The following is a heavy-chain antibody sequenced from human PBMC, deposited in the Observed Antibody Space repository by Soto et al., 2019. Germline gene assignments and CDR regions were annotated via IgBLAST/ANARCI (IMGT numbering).Heavy chain of an antibody. V-gene: IGHV2-5*02. D-gene: IGHD6-19*01. Sequence: QITLKESGPTLVKPTQTLPLKCSFSGFSLTSSGVGVNWIRQPPGKALEWLAVRYWDDAKRYSPSLKSRTSITKDTAKNQVVLTMNNMAPWDTATYSCAPDREIARTGWYGSDYFESWGQVILVTVAS. CDR1: GFSLTSSGVG. J-gene: IGHJ4*02. CDR2: RYWDDAK. CDR3: APDREIARTGWYGSDYFES.